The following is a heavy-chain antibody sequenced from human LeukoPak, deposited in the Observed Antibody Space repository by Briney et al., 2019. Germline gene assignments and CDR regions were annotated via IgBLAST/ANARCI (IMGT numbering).Heavy chain of an antibody. J-gene: IGHJ5*02. CDR2: IKQDGSEK. CDR3: ARDGYYYDSSGYSNWFDP. V-gene: IGHV3-7*01. Sequence: PGGSLRLSCAASGFTFSSYWMSWVRQAPGKGLEWVANIKQDGSEKYYVDSVKGRFTIFRDNAKNSLYLQMNSLRAEDTAVYYCARDGYYYDSSGYSNWFDPWGQVTLVTVSS. D-gene: IGHD3-22*01. CDR1: GFTFSSYW.